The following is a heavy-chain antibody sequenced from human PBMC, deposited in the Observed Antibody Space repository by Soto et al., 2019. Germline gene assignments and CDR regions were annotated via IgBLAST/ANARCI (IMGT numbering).Heavy chain of an antibody. CDR2: IYSGGST. J-gene: IGHJ6*02. CDR3: ARDYPPPWIRSGSDFYGMDV. D-gene: IGHD3-3*01. CDR1: GFTVSSNY. V-gene: IGHV3-66*01. Sequence: EVQLVESGGGLVQPGGSLRLSCAASGFTVSSNYMSWVRQAPGKGLEWVSVIYSGGSTYYADSVKGRFTISRDNSKNTLYLQMNSLRAEDTAVYYCARDYPPPWIRSGSDFYGMDVWGQGTTVTVSS.